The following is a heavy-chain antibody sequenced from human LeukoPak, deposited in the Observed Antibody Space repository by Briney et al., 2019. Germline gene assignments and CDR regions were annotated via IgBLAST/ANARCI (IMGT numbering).Heavy chain of an antibody. CDR1: GGSISSSSYY. CDR3: ARHPPAAIFVTDVGFDY. CDR2: IYYSGST. Sequence: PSETLSLTCTVSGGSISSSSYYWGWIRQPPGKGLEWIGSIYYSGSTYYNPSLKSRVTISVDTSKNQFSLKLSSVTAADTAVYYCARHPPAAIFVTDVGFDYWGQGTLVTVSS. V-gene: IGHV4-39*01. D-gene: IGHD2-2*02. J-gene: IGHJ4*02.